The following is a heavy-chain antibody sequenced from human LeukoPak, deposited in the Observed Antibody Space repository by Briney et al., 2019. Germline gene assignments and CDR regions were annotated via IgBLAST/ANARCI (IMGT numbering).Heavy chain of an antibody. V-gene: IGHV4-4*07. CDR3: ARGSSGSTKRYYFDS. CDR2: LYSSGDT. CDR1: GGSISGYY. Sequence: SETLSLTCTVSGGSISGYYWNWVRQPADRRLEWIGRLYSSGDTYYNPSLKSRLTMFVDTSKNQFSLKLRSVTAADTAVYYCARGSSGSTKRYYFDSWGQGALVTVPS. J-gene: IGHJ4*02. D-gene: IGHD6-19*01.